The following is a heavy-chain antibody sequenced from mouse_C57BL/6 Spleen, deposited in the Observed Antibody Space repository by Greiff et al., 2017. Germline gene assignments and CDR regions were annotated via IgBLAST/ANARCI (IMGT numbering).Heavy chain of an antibody. CDR3: ARERIGSFFDY. CDR1: GFTFSSYA. J-gene: IGHJ2*01. D-gene: IGHD2-2*01. Sequence: EVQVVESGGGLVKPGGSLKLSCAASGFTFSSYAMSWVRQTPEKRLEWVATISDGGSYTYYPDNVKGRFTISRDNAKNNLYLQMSHLKSEDTAMYYCARERIGSFFDYWGQGTTLTVSS. CDR2: ISDGGSYT. V-gene: IGHV5-4*01.